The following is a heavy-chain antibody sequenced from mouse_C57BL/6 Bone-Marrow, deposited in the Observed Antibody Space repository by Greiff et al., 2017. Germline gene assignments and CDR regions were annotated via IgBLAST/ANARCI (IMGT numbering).Heavy chain of an antibody. D-gene: IGHD6-1*01. CDR3: AQPYAMDY. J-gene: IGHJ4*01. V-gene: IGHV5-12*01. Sequence: EVKLVESGGGLVQPGGSLTLSCAASGFTFTGYYMHWVRQTPEKRLEWVAYISNGGGSTYYPDTVKGRFTITRDNAKNTLSLQMSRLKSEDTAMYYCAQPYAMDYWGQGTSVTVSS. CDR1: GFTFTGYY. CDR2: ISNGGGST.